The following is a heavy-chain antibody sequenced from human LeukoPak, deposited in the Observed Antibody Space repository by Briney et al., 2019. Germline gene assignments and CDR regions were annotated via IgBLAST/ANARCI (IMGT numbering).Heavy chain of an antibody. CDR2: ISGSGGST. Sequence: GGTLRLSCAASGFTFSSYGMSWVRQAPGKGLEWVSAISGSGGSTYYADSVKGRFTISRDNSKNTLYLQMNSLRAEDTAVYFCAKDRLGGPYFFHYWGQGTLVTVSS. V-gene: IGHV3-23*01. D-gene: IGHD3-16*01. CDR3: AKDRLGGPYFFHY. CDR1: GFTFSSYG. J-gene: IGHJ4*02.